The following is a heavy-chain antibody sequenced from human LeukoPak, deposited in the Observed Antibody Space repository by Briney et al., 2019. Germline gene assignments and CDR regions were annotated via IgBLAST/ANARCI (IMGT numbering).Heavy chain of an antibody. J-gene: IGHJ6*03. V-gene: IGHV1-2*02. CDR1: GYTFTGYY. CDR2: ISPNSGGT. D-gene: IGHD3-9*01. CDR3: ARGAYYDILTGYYSFHYMDV. Sequence: ASVKVSCKASGYTFTGYYMHWVRQAPGQGLEWMGWISPNSGGTNYAQKFQGRVTMTRDTSISTAYMELSRLRSDDTAVYYCARGAYYDILTGYYSFHYMDVWGKGTTVTISS.